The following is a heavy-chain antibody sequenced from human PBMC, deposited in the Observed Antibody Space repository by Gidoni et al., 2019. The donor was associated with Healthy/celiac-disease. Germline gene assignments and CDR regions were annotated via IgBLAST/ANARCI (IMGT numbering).Heavy chain of an antibody. J-gene: IGHJ3*02. D-gene: IGHD1-7*01. CDR1: GFTFSSYA. Sequence: EVQLLESGGGLVQPGGSLRLSCAASGFTFSSYAMSWVRQAPGKGLEWVSAISGRCGSTYYGDSVKGRFTISRDNSKNTLYLQMNSLRAEDTAVYYCAKDNSVELAFDIWGQGTMVTVSS. CDR3: AKDNSVELAFDI. CDR2: ISGRCGST. V-gene: IGHV3-23*01.